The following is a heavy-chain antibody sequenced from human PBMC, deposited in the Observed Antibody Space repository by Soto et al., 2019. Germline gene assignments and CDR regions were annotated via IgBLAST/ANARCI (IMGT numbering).Heavy chain of an antibody. CDR3: ARAYYGSGSYYYYYYGMDV. D-gene: IGHD3-10*01. V-gene: IGHV1-2*04. CDR2: INPNSGGT. Sequence: ASVKVSCKASGYTFTGYYMHWVRQAPGQGLEWMGWINPNSGGTNYAQKFQGWVTMTRDTSISTAYMELSRLRSDDTAVYYCARAYYGSGSYYYYYYGMDVWGQGTTVTVSS. J-gene: IGHJ6*02. CDR1: GYTFTGYY.